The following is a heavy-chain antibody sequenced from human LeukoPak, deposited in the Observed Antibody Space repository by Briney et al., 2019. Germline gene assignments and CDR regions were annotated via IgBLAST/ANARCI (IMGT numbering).Heavy chain of an antibody. D-gene: IGHD1-26*01. V-gene: IGHV3-7*01. Sequence: PGGSLRLSCAASGFTFSNYWMTWVRQAPGKRLEWVANINRDGSEKYYVDSVKGRFTISRDNAKNSLYLQMVSLRAEDTAMYYCARDASGSFYDFWGQGTLVTVSS. CDR3: ARDASGSFYDF. J-gene: IGHJ4*02. CDR2: INRDGSEK. CDR1: GFTFSNYW.